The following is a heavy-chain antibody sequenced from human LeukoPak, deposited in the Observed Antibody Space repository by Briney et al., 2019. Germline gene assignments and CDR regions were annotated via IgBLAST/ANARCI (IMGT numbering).Heavy chain of an antibody. V-gene: IGHV4-59*10. D-gene: IGHD3-9*01. CDR2: IYTSGST. Sequence: PSETLSLTCAVYGGSFSGYYWSWIRQPAGKGLEWIGRIYTSGSTNYNPSLKSRVTMSVDTSKNQSSLKLSSVTAADTAVYYCARTGTGRYFDWLWDYWGQGTLVTVSS. CDR1: GGSFSGYY. J-gene: IGHJ4*02. CDR3: ARTGTGRYFDWLWDY.